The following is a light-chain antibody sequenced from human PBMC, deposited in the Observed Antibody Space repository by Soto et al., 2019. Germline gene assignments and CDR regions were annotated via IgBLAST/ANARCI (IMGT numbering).Light chain of an antibody. Sequence: DIQMTQSPSSFSASVGDRVTITCRASHDVSSWLAWYQQKPGKAPRLLIYGASTLQSGVPSRFSGSGSGTDFTPTISSLQPEDFATYYCQQANSPYSFGQGTKLEIK. CDR1: HDVSSW. J-gene: IGKJ2*03. V-gene: IGKV1-12*01. CDR2: GAS. CDR3: QQANSPYS.